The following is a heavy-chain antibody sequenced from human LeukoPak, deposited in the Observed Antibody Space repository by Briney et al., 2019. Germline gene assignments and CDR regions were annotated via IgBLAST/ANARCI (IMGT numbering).Heavy chain of an antibody. D-gene: IGHD6-13*01. CDR3: ARTITYSSSWYYFDY. CDR1: GGSISSSSYY. V-gene: IGHV4-39*01. J-gene: IGHJ4*02. Sequence: PSETLSLTCTVSGGSISSSSYYWGWIRQPPGKGLEWIGSIYYSGSTYYNPFLKSRVTISVDTSKNQFSLKLSSVTAADTAVYYCARTITYSSSWYYFDYWGQGTLVTVSS. CDR2: IYYSGST.